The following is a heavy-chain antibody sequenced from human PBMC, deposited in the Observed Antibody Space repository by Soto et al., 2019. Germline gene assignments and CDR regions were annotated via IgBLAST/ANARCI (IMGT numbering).Heavy chain of an antibody. Sequence: PGGSLRLSCAASGFTFSSYAMSWVRQAPGKGLEWVSAISGSGGSTYYADSVKGRFTISRDNSKNTLYLQMNSLRAEDTAVYYCAKNLKSRTPYYYGMDVWGQGTTVTVSS. V-gene: IGHV3-23*01. J-gene: IGHJ6*02. CDR1: GFTFSSYA. D-gene: IGHD2-2*01. CDR3: AKNLKSRTPYYYGMDV. CDR2: ISGSGGST.